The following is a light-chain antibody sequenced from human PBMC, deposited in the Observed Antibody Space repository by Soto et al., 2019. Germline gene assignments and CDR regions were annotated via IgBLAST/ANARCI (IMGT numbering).Light chain of an antibody. V-gene: IGLV2-14*01. J-gene: IGLJ1*01. CDR2: DVS. Sequence: QSVLTQPASVSGSPGQSITISCTGTSSDVGGYNYVSWYQQHPGKAPKLMIYDVSNRPSGVSNRFSGPKSGNTASLTISGLQAEDEADYYCSSYTSSSTLLIFGTGTKVTVL. CDR3: SSYTSSSTLLI. CDR1: SSDVGGYNY.